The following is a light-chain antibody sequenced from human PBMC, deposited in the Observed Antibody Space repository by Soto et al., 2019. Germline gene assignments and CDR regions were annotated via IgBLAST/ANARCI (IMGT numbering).Light chain of an antibody. CDR3: CSYAGSSTFVV. CDR2: EGS. Sequence: QSALTQPASVSRSPGQSITISCTGTSSDVGSYNLVSWYQQHPGKAPKLIIYEGSKRPSGVSNRFSGSKSDNTASLTISGLQAEDEADYSCCSYAGSSTFVVFGGGTKLTVL. V-gene: IGLV2-23*03. J-gene: IGLJ2*01. CDR1: SSDVGSYNL.